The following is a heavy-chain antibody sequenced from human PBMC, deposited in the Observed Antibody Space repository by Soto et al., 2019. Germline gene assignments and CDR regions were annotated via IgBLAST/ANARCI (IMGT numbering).Heavy chain of an antibody. CDR2: MSHIGSV. V-gene: IGHV4-4*02. D-gene: IGHD6-19*01. CDR3: ARSLGWYAIDY. J-gene: IGHJ4*02. CDR1: GVSIGSNYY. Sequence: QVLLQELGPGLVQPSGTLSLSCVVSGVSIGSNYYWGWVRQPPGKGLEWLGDMSHIGSVNYNPSLKRRVTISMDTSQNQFSLKLNSVTAADTAVYYCARSLGWYAIDYWGQGTLVIVSS.